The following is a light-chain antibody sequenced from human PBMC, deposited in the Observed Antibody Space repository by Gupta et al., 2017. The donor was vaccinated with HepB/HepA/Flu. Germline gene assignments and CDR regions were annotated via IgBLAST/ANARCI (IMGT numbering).Light chain of an antibody. CDR1: QSLLHSNGYNY. J-gene: IGKJ2*03. CDR3: MQALQTPS. CDR2: LGS. Sequence: DIVMTTSPLSLPVTPGEPASISCRSSQSLLHSNGYNYLDWYLQKPGQSPQLLIYLGSNRASGVPDRFSGSGSGTDFTLKISRVEAEDVGVYYCMQALQTPSFGQGTKLEIK. V-gene: IGKV2-28*01.